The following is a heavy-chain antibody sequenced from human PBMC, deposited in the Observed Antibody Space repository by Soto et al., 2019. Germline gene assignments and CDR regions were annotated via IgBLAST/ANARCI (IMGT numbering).Heavy chain of an antibody. CDR2: IYYSGST. J-gene: IGHJ3*02. D-gene: IGHD3-16*02. V-gene: IGHV4-31*03. CDR1: GGSISSGGYY. Sequence: PSETLSLTCTVSGGSISSGGYYWSWVRQHPGKGLEWIGYIYYSGSTYYNPSLKSRVTISVDTSKNQFSLKLSSVTAADTAVYYSARDRTPYDYVWGSYRQGAFDIWGQGTMVTVSS. CDR3: ARDRTPYDYVWGSYRQGAFDI.